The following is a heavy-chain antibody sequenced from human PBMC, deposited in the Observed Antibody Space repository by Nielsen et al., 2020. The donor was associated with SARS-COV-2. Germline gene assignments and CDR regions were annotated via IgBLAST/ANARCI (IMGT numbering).Heavy chain of an antibody. J-gene: IGHJ6*02. V-gene: IGHV4-59*08. CDR3: ARMGSVVTAIDRWDYYYYGMDV. D-gene: IGHD2-21*02. CDR2: IYYSGST. CDR1: GGSISSYY. Sequence: SETLSLTCTVSGGSISSYYWSWIRQPPGKGLEWIGYIYYSGSTNYNPSLKSRVTISVDTSKNQFSLKLSSVTAADTAVYYCARMGSVVTAIDRWDYYYYGMDVWGQGTTVTVSS.